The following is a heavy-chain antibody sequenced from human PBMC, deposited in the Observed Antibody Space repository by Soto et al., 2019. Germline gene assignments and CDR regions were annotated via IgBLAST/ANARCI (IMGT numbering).Heavy chain of an antibody. CDR3: ARGDAYCSSTSCYRGPYYYYYGMDV. Sequence: QVQLVQSGAEVKKPGASVKVSCKASGYTFTSYGISWVRQAPGQGLEWMGWISAYNGNTNYAQKLQGRVTMTTDTATSTAYMELRSLRSDDTAVEYCARGDAYCSSTSCYRGPYYYYYGMDVWGQGTTVTVSS. V-gene: IGHV1-18*01. CDR2: ISAYNGNT. CDR1: GYTFTSYG. D-gene: IGHD2-2*02. J-gene: IGHJ6*02.